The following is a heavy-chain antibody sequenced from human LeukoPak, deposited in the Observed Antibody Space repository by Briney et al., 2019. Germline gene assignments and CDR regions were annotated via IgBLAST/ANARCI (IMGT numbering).Heavy chain of an antibody. CDR3: ARRVGRRGSSPHDH. V-gene: IGHV1-2*02. CDR1: GYTFTDYY. J-gene: IGHJ4*02. D-gene: IGHD2-15*01. Sequence: ASVKVSFKASGYTFTDYYMHWVRQAPGQGFEWMGWINPNTGATNYAQRFQGRVTMTRDTSTSTAYMDVRRLTSDDTAVYFCARRVGRRGSSPHDHWGQGTLVTVSS. CDR2: INPNTGAT.